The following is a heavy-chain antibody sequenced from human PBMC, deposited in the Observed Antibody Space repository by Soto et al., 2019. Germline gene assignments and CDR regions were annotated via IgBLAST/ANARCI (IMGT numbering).Heavy chain of an antibody. CDR3: ARDRETRDAFDI. D-gene: IGHD3-10*01. CDR1: GFTFSSYE. CDR2: ISSSGSTI. V-gene: IGHV3-48*03. Sequence: GGSLRLSCAASGFTFSSYEMNWVRQAPGKGLEWVSYISSSGSTIYYADSVKGRFTISRDNAKNSLYLQMNSLRAEDTAVYYCARDRETRDAFDIWGQGSMVTVSS. J-gene: IGHJ3*02.